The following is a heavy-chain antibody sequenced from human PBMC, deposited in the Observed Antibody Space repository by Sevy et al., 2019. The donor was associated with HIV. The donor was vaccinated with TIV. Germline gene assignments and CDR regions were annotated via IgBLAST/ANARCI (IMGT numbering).Heavy chain of an antibody. CDR1: GFTFSNYA. CDR2: ISSRDTGT. V-gene: IGHV3-23*01. Sequence: GGSLRLSCAVSGFTFSNYAMSWVRQAPGKGLEWVSAISSRDTGTFYAESVKGRFTISRDNSKNTLYLQMNSLRAEDTAVYYCAKDTIVVVGEALDIWGRGTMVTVSS. J-gene: IGHJ3*02. D-gene: IGHD3-22*01. CDR3: AKDTIVVVGEALDI.